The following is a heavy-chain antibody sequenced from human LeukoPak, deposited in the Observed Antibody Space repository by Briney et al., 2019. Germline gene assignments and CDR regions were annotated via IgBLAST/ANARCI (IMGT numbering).Heavy chain of an antibody. CDR2: ISSSSSYI. J-gene: IGHJ4*02. V-gene: IGHV3-21*04. CDR1: GFTFSSYS. Sequence: GGSLRLSCAASGFTFSSYSMNWVRQAPGKGLEWVSSISSSSSYIYYADSVKGRFTISRDNSKSTLSLQMNSLRAEDTAIYYCATYRQVLLPFESWGQGTLVTVSS. CDR3: ATYRQVLLPFES. D-gene: IGHD2-8*02.